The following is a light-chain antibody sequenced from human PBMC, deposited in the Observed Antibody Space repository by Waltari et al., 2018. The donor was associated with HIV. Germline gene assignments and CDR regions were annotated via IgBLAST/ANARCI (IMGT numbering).Light chain of an antibody. CDR3: CSYAGSSTPFV. Sequence: QSALTQPASVSGSPGQSITISCTGTSSAVGSYNLFSSYQQYPGKVPKLMIYEVSKRPSGVSNRFSGSKSGNTASLTISGLQAEDEADYYCCSYAGSSTPFVFGTATKVTVL. V-gene: IGLV2-23*02. J-gene: IGLJ1*01. CDR2: EVS. CDR1: SSAVGSYNL.